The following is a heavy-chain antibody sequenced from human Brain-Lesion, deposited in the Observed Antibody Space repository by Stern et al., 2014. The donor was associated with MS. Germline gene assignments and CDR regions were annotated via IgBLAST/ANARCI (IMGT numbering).Heavy chain of an antibody. J-gene: IGHJ4*02. CDR3: ARAVRNQLLSEY. Sequence: VQLVESGAEVKKPGASVKVSCKASGYTFSSYDITWVRQASGHGLEWMGWMTLYRGNTGYAQKFKGRFSMTSDPSISTVNMELTSLTSDDTAVYFCARAVRNQLLSEYGGQGTLVPVSS. D-gene: IGHD2-2*01. V-gene: IGHV1-8*01. CDR2: MTLYRGNT. CDR1: GYTFSSYD.